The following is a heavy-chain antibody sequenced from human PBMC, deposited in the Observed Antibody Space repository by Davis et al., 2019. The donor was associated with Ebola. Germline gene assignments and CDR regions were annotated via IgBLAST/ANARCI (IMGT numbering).Heavy chain of an antibody. D-gene: IGHD3-10*01. Sequence: GESLKISCAASGFTFSSYAMHWVRQAPGKGLEWVAVISYDGSNKYYADSVKGRFTISRDNSKNTLYLQMNSLRAEDTAVYYCARDLVRVRGVIVYYYYGMDVWGQGTTVTVSS. CDR2: ISYDGSNK. CDR1: GFTFSSYA. V-gene: IGHV3-30*04. CDR3: ARDLVRVRGVIVYYYYGMDV. J-gene: IGHJ6*02.